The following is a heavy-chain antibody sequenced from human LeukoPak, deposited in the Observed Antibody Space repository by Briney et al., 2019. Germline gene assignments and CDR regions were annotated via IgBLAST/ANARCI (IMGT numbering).Heavy chain of an antibody. CDR2: ISYDGSNK. Sequence: PGGSLRLSCAASGFSFNNYAMHWVRQAPGKGLEWVALISYDGSNKYYADSVKGRFTISRDNSMNTLYLQMNSLRAEDTVVYSCAKDRLGALLYFDSWGQGTLVTVSS. CDR1: GFSFNNYA. V-gene: IGHV3-30*04. J-gene: IGHJ4*02. CDR3: AKDRLGALLYFDS. D-gene: IGHD1-26*01.